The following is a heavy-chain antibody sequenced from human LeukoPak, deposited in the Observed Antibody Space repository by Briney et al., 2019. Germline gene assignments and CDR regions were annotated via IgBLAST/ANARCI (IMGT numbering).Heavy chain of an antibody. CDR1: GYTFTGYY. Sequence: ASVKVSCKASGYTFTGYYMHWVRQAPGQGLEWMGWINPNSGGTNYAQKFQGRVTMTRDTSISTAYMELSRLRSDDTAGYYCARGLHYDSSGYCRWGQGTLVTVSS. CDR3: ARGLHYDSSGYCR. D-gene: IGHD3-22*01. J-gene: IGHJ4*02. V-gene: IGHV1-2*02. CDR2: INPNSGGT.